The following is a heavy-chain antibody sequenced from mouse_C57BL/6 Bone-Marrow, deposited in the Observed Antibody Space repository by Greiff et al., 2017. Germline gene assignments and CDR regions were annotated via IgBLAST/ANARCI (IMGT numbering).Heavy chain of an antibody. CDR2: FNPYNDDT. J-gene: IGHJ2*01. Sequence: QVQLQQSGAELVKPGPSVKMSCKASGYTFTTYPIEWMKQNHGKSLEWIGNFNPYNDDTKYNEKFKGKATLTVEQSSSTVYLELSRLTSEDSAVYYCARGGNYGGYYFDYWGQGTTLTVSS. CDR3: ARGGNYGGYYFDY. CDR1: GYTFTTYP. D-gene: IGHD1-1*02. V-gene: IGHV1-47*01.